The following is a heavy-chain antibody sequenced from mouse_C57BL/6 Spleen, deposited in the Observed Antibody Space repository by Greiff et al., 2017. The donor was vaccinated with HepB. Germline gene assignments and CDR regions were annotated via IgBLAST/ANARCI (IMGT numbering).Heavy chain of an antibody. J-gene: IGHJ1*03. Sequence: QVQLQQPGAELVKPGASVKLSCKASGYTFTSYWMHWVKQRPGQGLEWIGMIHPNSGSTNYNEKFKSKATLTVDKSSSTAYMQLSSLTSEDSAVYYCARSLITTVVAWYFDVWGTGTTVTVSS. CDR1: GYTFTSYW. CDR3: ARSLITTVVAWYFDV. V-gene: IGHV1-64*01. CDR2: IHPNSGST. D-gene: IGHD1-1*01.